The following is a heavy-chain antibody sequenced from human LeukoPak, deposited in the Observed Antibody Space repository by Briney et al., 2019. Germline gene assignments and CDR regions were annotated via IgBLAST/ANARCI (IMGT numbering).Heavy chain of an antibody. D-gene: IGHD3-9*01. CDR1: GFTFDDYA. V-gene: IGHV3-9*01. CDR2: ISWNSGSI. CDR3: AKDHDYDILTGPLDY. J-gene: IGHJ4*02. Sequence: GGSLRLSCAASGFTFDDYAMHWVRQAPGKGLEWVSGISWNSGSIGYADSVKGRFTISRDNAKNSLYLQMNSLRAEDTALYYCAKDHDYDILTGPLDYWGQGTPVTVSS.